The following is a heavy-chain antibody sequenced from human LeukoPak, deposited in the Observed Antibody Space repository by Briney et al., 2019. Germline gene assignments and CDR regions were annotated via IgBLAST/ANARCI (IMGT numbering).Heavy chain of an antibody. CDR3: ARDATSVVAATYYYYYMDV. CDR1: GYTFTGYY. Sequence: GASVKVSCKASGYTFTGYYMHWVRQAPGQGLEWMGWINPNSGGTNYAQKFQGRVTMTRDTSISTAYMELSRLRSDDTAVYYCARDATSVVAATYYYYYMDVWGKGTTVTVSS. V-gene: IGHV1-2*02. D-gene: IGHD2-15*01. CDR2: INPNSGGT. J-gene: IGHJ6*03.